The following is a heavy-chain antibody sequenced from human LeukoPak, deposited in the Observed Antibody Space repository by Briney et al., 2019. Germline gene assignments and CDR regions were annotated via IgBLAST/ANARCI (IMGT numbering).Heavy chain of an antibody. J-gene: IGHJ4*02. CDR2: VQINENN. V-gene: IGHV4-4*07. CDR3: ARESVAAGTRWFDY. D-gene: IGHD6-13*01. Sequence: SETLSLTCTVFGGPIHDYYWTWIRRSPGKGLEWIGRVQINENNNYNPSLRSRLTLSLDTSKNQFSLNLTSVTAADTAIYYCARESVAAGTRWFDYWGQGTLVTVSS. CDR1: GGPIHDYY.